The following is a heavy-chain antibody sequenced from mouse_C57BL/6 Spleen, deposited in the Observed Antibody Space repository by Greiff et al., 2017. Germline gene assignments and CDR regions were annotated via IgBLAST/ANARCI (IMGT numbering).Heavy chain of an antibody. J-gene: IGHJ4*01. CDR2: INPNHGGT. V-gene: IGHV1-18*01. CDR3: ARIGGSSYAMDY. D-gene: IGHD6-1*01. Sequence: VQLQQSGPELVKPGASVKIPCKASGYTFTDYNMDWVKQSHGKSLEWIGDINPNHGGTIYNQKFKGKATLTVDKSSSTAYMELRSLTSEDTAVYYCARIGGSSYAMDYWGQGTSVTVSS. CDR1: GYTFTDYN.